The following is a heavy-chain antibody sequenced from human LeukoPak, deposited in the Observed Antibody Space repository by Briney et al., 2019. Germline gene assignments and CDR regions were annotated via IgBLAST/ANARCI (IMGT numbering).Heavy chain of an antibody. J-gene: IGHJ4*02. CDR2: INHSGST. V-gene: IGHV4-38-2*01. CDR3: ARKAATSDFDY. CDR1: GFTFSSYA. D-gene: IGHD5-24*01. Sequence: AGGSLRLSCAASGFTFSSYAMSWVRQPPGKGLEWIGSINHSGSTYYNPSLKSRVTISVDTSENQFSLKLSSVTAADTAVYYCARKAATSDFDYWGQGTLVTVSS.